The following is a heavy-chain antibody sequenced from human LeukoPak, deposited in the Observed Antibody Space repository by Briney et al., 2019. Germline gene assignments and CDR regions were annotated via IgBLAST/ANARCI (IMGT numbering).Heavy chain of an antibody. CDR1: GGSISSGSYY. V-gene: IGHV4-61*02. CDR2: IYTSGST. Sequence: PSETLSLTCTVSGGSISSGSYYWSWIRQPAGKGLEWIGRIYTSGSTNYNPSLKSRVTISVGTSKNQFSLKLSSVTAADTAVYYCARGYSYGYSYWGQGTLVTVSS. D-gene: IGHD5-18*01. CDR3: ARGYSYGYSY. J-gene: IGHJ4*02.